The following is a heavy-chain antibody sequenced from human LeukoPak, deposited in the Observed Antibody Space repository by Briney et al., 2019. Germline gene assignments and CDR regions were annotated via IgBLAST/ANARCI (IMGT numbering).Heavy chain of an antibody. V-gene: IGHV3-7*01. D-gene: IGHD2-21*02. CDR2: IRQDGGDK. CDR1: GFTFSNFW. Sequence: GGSLRLSCVASGFTFSNFWMTWVRQGPGKGPEWLATIRQDGGDKWYVASVKGRFTISRDNAKNSLYLQMNSLRAEDTAVYYCARYFDNTAYSWRRFDSWGQGALVTVSS. CDR3: ARYFDNTAYSWRRFDS. J-gene: IGHJ4*02.